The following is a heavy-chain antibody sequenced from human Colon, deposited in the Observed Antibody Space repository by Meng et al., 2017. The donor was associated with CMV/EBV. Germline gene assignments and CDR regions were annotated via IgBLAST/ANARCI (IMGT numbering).Heavy chain of an antibody. CDR2: ISGYGGST. Sequence: GESLKISCAASGFTFRSYAMSWVRQAPGKGLEWVSTISGYGGSTYYADSVKGRFTISRDNSKNTLYLQMNSLRAEDTAVYYCARDGYSVPHWGQGTLVTVSS. V-gene: IGHV3-23*01. J-gene: IGHJ4*02. CDR3: ARDGYSVPH. CDR1: GFTFRSYA. D-gene: IGHD5-18*01.